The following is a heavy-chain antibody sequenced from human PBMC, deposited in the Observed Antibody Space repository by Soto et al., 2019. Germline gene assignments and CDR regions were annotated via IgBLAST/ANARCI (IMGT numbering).Heavy chain of an antibody. V-gene: IGHV4-4*02. CDR2: IYHSGST. CDR1: GGSISSTNW. D-gene: IGHD4-4*01. CDR3: ARAYDYSANWFDP. Sequence: QVQLQESGPGLVKPSGTLSLTCAVSGGSISSTNWWSWVHQPPGKGLEWIGEIYHSGSTNYNPSPKSRVTISVDKSKNPFSLKLSSVTAADTAVYYCARAYDYSANWFDPWGQGTLVTVSS. J-gene: IGHJ5*02.